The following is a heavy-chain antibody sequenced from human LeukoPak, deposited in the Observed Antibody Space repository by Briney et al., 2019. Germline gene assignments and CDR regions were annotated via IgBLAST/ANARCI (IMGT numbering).Heavy chain of an antibody. J-gene: IGHJ4*02. Sequence: ASVKVSCKASGYTFTNYDINWVRQATGQGLEWMGWTNPNSGNTGYAQKFQGRVTITRNTSISTAYMELSSLRSEDTAVFYCAREGHDSSGFDYWGQGTLVTVSS. CDR1: GYTFTNYD. CDR3: AREGHDSSGFDY. D-gene: IGHD3-22*01. V-gene: IGHV1-8*03. CDR2: TNPNSGNT.